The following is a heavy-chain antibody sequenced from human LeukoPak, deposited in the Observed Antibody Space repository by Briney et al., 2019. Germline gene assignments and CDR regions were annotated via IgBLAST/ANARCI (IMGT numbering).Heavy chain of an antibody. J-gene: IGHJ4*02. CDR3: ARLGYGSSSLDY. CDR1: GFTFSDYY. D-gene: IGHD6-6*01. CDR2: ISDRGNTM. V-gene: IGHV3-11*01. Sequence: GGSLRLSCAASGFTFSDYYMSWIRRAPGKGLEWISYISDRGNTMYYADFVRGRFTISRDNAKNSLYLQMNSLRADDTAVYYCARLGYGSSSLDYWGQGTLVTVSS.